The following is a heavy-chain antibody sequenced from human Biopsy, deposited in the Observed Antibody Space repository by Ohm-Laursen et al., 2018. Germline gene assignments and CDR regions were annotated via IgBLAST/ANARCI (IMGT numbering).Heavy chain of an antibody. J-gene: IGHJ4*02. CDR3: ARESALAGDFDS. CDR1: GASVTSGSYY. V-gene: IGHV4-61*01. D-gene: IGHD6-19*01. CDR2: ISNIGST. Sequence: SETLSLTCTVSGASVTSGSYYWSWIRQPPGKGLEWLGYISNIGSTNYNPSLKSRVTISVDTSKNHFSLRLTSVTAADTAAYYCARESALAGDFDSWGQGTLVTVSS.